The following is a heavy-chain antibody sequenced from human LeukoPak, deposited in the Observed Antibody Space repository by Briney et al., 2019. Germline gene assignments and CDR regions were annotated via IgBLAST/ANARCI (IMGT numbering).Heavy chain of an antibody. CDR2: ISGSGGST. D-gene: IGHD3-22*01. CDR1: GFTFSSDA. V-gene: IGHV3-23*01. J-gene: IGHJ4*02. CDR3: AKEYSEYYRDTSGYFGSFDY. Sequence: PGGSLRLSCAASGFTFSSDAMSGVRQARGKGLEWVPGISGSGGSTYYADSVQGRFTVSRDNSKNTLYLQMNSLRPEDTAIYYCAKEYSEYYRDTSGYFGSFDYWGQGTLVTVSS.